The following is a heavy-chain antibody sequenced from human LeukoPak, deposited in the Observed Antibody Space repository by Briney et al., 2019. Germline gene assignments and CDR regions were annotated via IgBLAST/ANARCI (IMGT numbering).Heavy chain of an antibody. CDR3: AKDLGYCSSTSCENYFDY. J-gene: IGHJ4*02. CDR1: GFTFSSYG. V-gene: IGHV3-30*18. D-gene: IGHD2-2*01. Sequence: GRSLRLSCAASGFTFSSYGMHWVRQAPGKGLEWVAVISYDGSNKYYADSVKGRFTISRNNSKNTLYLQMNSLRAEDTAVYYCAKDLGYCSSTSCENYFDYWGQGTLVTVSP. CDR2: ISYDGSNK.